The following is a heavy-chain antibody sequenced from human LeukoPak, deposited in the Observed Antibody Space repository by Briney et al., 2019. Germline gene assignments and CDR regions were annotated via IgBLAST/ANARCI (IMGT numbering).Heavy chain of an antibody. V-gene: IGHV1-69*13. J-gene: IGHJ6*02. D-gene: IGHD5-12*01. CDR3: ARDVKRGYSGYDPPLYYYYGMDV. Sequence: GASVKVSCKASGGTFSSYAISWVRQAPGQGLEWMGGIIPIFGTANYAQKFQGRVTITADESTSTAYMELSSLRSEDTAVYYCARDVKRGYSGYDPPLYYYYGMDVWGQGTTVTVSS. CDR2: IIPIFGTA. CDR1: GGTFSSYA.